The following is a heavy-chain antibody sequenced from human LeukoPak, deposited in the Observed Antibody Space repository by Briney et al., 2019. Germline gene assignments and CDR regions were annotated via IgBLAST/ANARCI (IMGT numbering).Heavy chain of an antibody. CDR2: MNPSSGNT. CDR1: GYTFTSYD. J-gene: IGHJ4*02. CDR3: ARGRGYSYGYGDY. V-gene: IGHV1-8*01. Sequence: ASVKVSCKASGYTFTSYDINWVRQATGQGLEWMGWMNPSSGNTGYAQKFQGRVTMTRNTSISTTYMELSSLRSEDTAVYYCARGRGYSYGYGDYWGQGTLVTVSS. D-gene: IGHD5-18*01.